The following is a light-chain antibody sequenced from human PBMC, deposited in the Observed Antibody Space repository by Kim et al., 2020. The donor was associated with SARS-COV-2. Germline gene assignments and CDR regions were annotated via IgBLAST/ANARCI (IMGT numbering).Light chain of an antibody. Sequence: DIQMTQSPSSLSASVGDRVTITCRASQSISSYLNWYQQIPGKAPKLLIYDASSLQSGVPSRFSGSGSGTDFTLTISSLQPEDFATYYCQQSHRTPFTFGGGTKLEI. V-gene: IGKV1-39*01. CDR1: QSISSY. J-gene: IGKJ4*01. CDR3: QQSHRTPFT. CDR2: DAS.